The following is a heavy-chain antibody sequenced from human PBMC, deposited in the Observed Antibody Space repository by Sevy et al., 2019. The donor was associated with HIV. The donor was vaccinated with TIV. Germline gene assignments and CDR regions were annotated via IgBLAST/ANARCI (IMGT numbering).Heavy chain of an antibody. D-gene: IGHD3-22*01. CDR2: ISYSGST. V-gene: IGHV4-59*01. CDR3: ARAWTYYYDSSGYYRWWFDP. CDR1: SGSISSYY. Sequence: SETLSLTCTVSSGSISSYYWSWIRQPPGKGLEWIGYISYSGSTNYNSSLKSRVTISVDTSKNQFSLKLSSVTAADTAVYYCARAWTYYYDSSGYYRWWFDPWGQGTLVTVSS. J-gene: IGHJ5*02.